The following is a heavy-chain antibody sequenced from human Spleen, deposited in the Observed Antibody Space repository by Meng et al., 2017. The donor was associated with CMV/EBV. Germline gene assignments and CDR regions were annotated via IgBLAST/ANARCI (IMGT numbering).Heavy chain of an antibody. D-gene: IGHD3-9*01. Sequence: AIHRVPQAPGKGLEWMGWINSGNGDTKFSQKFQGSVSFSRDKFASTPHMELRRLRSEDTAVYYCARWGTTYFDIMTRYYLRKTHFDHWGQGTLVTSPQ. CDR3: ARWGTTYFDIMTRYYLRKTHFDH. V-gene: IGHV1-3*01. CDR2: INSGNGDT. J-gene: IGHJ4*02. CDR1: A.